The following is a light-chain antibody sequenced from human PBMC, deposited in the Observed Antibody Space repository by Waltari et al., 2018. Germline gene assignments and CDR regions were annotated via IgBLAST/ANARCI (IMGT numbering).Light chain of an antibody. CDR2: HAS. J-gene: IGKJ4*01. Sequence: EIVLTQSPGTLSLSPGQRATLSCRASQRVSSKYLAWYQQKPGQAPRLLIYHASNRATGVPDRFSGSGSGTDFTLTISRLEPEDFAVYYCQQYGSSLPVTFGGGTKVEIK. CDR1: QRVSSKY. CDR3: QQYGSSLPVT. V-gene: IGKV3-20*01.